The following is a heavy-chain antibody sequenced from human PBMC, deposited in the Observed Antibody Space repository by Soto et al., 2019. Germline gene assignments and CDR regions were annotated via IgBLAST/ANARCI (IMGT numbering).Heavy chain of an antibody. CDR3: VREGGDNWFDP. V-gene: IGHV4-38-2*02. Sequence: PSETLSLTCAVSGYSISNGYCWGWIRQPPGKGLEWIGSIYHSGNTYYNPSLKSRVTMSLDTSKNQFSLRLSSVTAADTAVYYCVREGGDNWFDPWGQGTLVTVSS. CDR1: GYSISNGYC. CDR2: IYHSGNT. D-gene: IGHD3-16*01. J-gene: IGHJ5*02.